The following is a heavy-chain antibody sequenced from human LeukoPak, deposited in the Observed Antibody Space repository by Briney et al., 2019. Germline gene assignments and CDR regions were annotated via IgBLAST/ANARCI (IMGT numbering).Heavy chain of an antibody. Sequence: ASVKVSCKASGYTFTNYGITWMRQAPGQGLEWMGWINTYNGNTNYAQKLQGRVSITTDTSTSTAYMELRSLRSDDTAVFYCARDLVDGVGAPGAYWGQGALVTVSS. D-gene: IGHD1-26*01. J-gene: IGHJ4*02. CDR1: GYTFTNYG. V-gene: IGHV1-18*01. CDR3: ARDLVDGVGAPGAY. CDR2: INTYNGNT.